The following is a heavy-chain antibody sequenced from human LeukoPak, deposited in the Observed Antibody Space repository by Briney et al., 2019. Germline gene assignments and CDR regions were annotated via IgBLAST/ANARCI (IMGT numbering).Heavy chain of an antibody. D-gene: IGHD4-17*01. V-gene: IGHV3-30*18. CDR2: ISFDGSRR. CDR3: AKEGTDYGDYPYFFDY. Sequence: GGSLRPSCAASGFTFSDSGMHWVRQAPGKGLEWVAIISFDGSRRFYADSVRGRFTVSRDNSKNTLFLQMDSLSADDTGVYYCAKEGTDYGDYPYFFDYWGQGTLVTVSS. CDR1: GFTFSDSG. J-gene: IGHJ4*02.